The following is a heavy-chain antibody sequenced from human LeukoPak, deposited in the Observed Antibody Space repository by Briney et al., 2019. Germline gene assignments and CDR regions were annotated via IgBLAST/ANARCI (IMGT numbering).Heavy chain of an antibody. CDR2: ISTSSSTI. V-gene: IGHV3-48*04. CDR3: ARAGGDGYNPNTY. Sequence: GGSLRLSCAASGFTFNTDTMNWVRQAPGKGLEWVAYISTSSSTIYCADSVKGRFTISRDNAKNSLYLQMNSLRAEDTAVYYCARAGGDGYNPNTYWGQGTLVTVSS. D-gene: IGHD5-24*01. J-gene: IGHJ4*02. CDR1: GFTFNTDT.